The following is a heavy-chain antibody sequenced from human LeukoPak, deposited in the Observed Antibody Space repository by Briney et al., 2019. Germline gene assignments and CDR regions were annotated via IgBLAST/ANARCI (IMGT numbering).Heavy chain of an antibody. Sequence: GGSLRLSCAASGFTFSSYAMNWVRQAPGKGLEWVSAISGSGGSTYYADSVKGRFTISRDNSKNTLYLQMNSLRAEDTAVYYCATHNTYYYDSSGYYFGYWGQGTLVTVSS. CDR2: ISGSGGST. V-gene: IGHV3-23*01. CDR1: GFTFSSYA. D-gene: IGHD3-22*01. CDR3: ATHNTYYYDSSGYYFGY. J-gene: IGHJ4*02.